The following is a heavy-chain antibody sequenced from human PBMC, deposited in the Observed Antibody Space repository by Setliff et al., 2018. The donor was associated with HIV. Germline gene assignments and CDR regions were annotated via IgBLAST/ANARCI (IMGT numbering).Heavy chain of an antibody. D-gene: IGHD1-26*01. CDR2: ILSTGERT. CDR1: GFTFSNYA. CDR3: ARVGVGATVFFDY. Sequence: GGSLRLSCAASGFTFSNYAMSWVRQAPGEGLEWVSAILSTGERTFYADSVKGRFTISRDNSKNTVYLQMNSLRAEDTAEYYCARVGVGATVFFDYWGQGTLVTVSS. V-gene: IGHV3-23*01. J-gene: IGHJ4*02.